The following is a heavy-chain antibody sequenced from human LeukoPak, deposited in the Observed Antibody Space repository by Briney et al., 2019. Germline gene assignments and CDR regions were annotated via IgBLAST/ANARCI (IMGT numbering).Heavy chain of an antibody. CDR1: GFTLSSYA. CDR3: ATXRXXXXXXXFXDY. Sequence: PGGSLRLSCAASGFTLSSYAMSWVPQAPGKGLEGVAAIIGSGGSTYYADSVKGPFTISRDNSKTTLYLQMNTLRAEDTAVYYCATXRXXXXXXXFXDYWXXGTLVTV. J-gene: IGHJ4*02. CDR2: IIGSGGST. V-gene: IGHV3-23*01.